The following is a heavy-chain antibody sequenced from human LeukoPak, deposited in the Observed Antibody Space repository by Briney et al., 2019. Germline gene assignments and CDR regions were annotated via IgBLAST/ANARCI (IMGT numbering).Heavy chain of an antibody. CDR2: ITTRSSYM. J-gene: IGHJ4*02. CDR1: GFSFSDYT. V-gene: IGHV3-21*04. CDR3: ARELRGGLLWFGELSPLFDY. Sequence: GGSLRLSCAASGFSFSDYTMNWVRQAPGKGLEWVACITTRSSYMYYADSVKGRFTISRDNAKNSLYLQMNSLRAEDTAVYYCARELRGGLLWFGELSPLFDYWGQGTLVTVSS. D-gene: IGHD3-10*01.